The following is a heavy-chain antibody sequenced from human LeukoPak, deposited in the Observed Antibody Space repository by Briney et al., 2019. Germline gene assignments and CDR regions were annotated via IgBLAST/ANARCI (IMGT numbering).Heavy chain of an antibody. D-gene: IGHD6-19*01. J-gene: IGHJ6*03. V-gene: IGHV3-20*04. CDR2: INWNGGST. CDR1: GFTFSSYS. Sequence: PGGSLRLSCAASGFTFSSYSMNWVRQAPGKGLEWVSGINWNGGSTGYADSVKGRFTISRDNAKNSLYLQMNSLRAEDTALYYCARVREGSGWYGYYYYYYYMDVWGKGTTVTVSS. CDR3: ARVREGSGWYGYYYYYYYMDV.